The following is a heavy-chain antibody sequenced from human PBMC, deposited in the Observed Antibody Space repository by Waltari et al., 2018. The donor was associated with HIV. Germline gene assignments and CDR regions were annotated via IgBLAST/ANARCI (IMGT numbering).Heavy chain of an antibody. D-gene: IGHD4-17*01. CDR1: GGSVSSGSYY. V-gene: IGHV4-61*02. CDR2: IYTSGST. J-gene: IGHJ6*02. Sequence: QVQLQESGPGLVKPSQTLSLTCTVSGGSVSSGSYYWSWIRQSAGKGLEWIGRIYTSGSTNYSPSLKSRVTISIDTSKNQFSLKLSSVTAADTAVYYCARNDDYGDDVGNYYAMDVWGQGTTVTVSS. CDR3: ARNDDYGDDVGNYYAMDV.